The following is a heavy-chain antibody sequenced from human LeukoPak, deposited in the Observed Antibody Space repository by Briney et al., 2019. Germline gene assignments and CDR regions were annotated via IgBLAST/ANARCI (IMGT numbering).Heavy chain of an antibody. V-gene: IGHV4-31*03. D-gene: IGHD3-22*01. CDR3: ARRDSSGYYDY. CDR2: IYYTGIT. CDR1: GGSVSSGSHY. Sequence: SETLSLTCTVSGGSVSSGSHYYNWIRQHPGKGLEWIGYIYYTGITSYNPSLKSRVSMSVDTSMNQVSLKLNSLTAADTAVYYCARRDSSGYYDYWGQGTLVTVSS. J-gene: IGHJ4*02.